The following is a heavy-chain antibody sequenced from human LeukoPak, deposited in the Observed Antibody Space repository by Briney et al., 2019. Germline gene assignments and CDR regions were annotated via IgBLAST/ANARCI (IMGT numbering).Heavy chain of an antibody. V-gene: IGHV3-30-3*01. D-gene: IGHD6-19*01. J-gene: IGHJ4*02. Sequence: GGSLRLSCVASGFTFSSYAMHWVRQAPGKGLEWVAVISYDGSNKYYADSVKGRFTISRDNSKNTLYLQMNSLRAEDTAVYYCARSGAVASLPFDYWGQGTLVTVSS. CDR3: ARSGAVASLPFDY. CDR2: ISYDGSNK. CDR1: GFTFSSYA.